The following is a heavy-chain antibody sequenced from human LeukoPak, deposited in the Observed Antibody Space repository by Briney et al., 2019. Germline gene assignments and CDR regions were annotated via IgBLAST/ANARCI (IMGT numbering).Heavy chain of an antibody. CDR2: ISYDGSNK. Sequence: GGSLRLSCAASGFTFSSYAMHWVRQAPGKGLEWVAVISYDGSNKYYADSVKGRFTISRDNSKNTLYLQMNSLRAEDTAVYYCARSYCSSTSCSGSDPWGQGTLVTVSS. V-gene: IGHV3-30*01. CDR1: GFTFSSYA. J-gene: IGHJ5*02. D-gene: IGHD2-2*01. CDR3: ARSYCSSTSCSGSDP.